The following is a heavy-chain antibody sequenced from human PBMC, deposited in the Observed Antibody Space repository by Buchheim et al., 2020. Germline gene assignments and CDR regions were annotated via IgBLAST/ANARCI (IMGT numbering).Heavy chain of an antibody. CDR2: ISSSSSTI. CDR1: GFTFSSYS. CDR3: AAYYYDSSGTQEFDY. D-gene: IGHD3-22*01. V-gene: IGHV3-48*01. Sequence: EVQLVESGGGLVQPGGSLRLSCAASGFTFSSYSMNWVRQAPGKGLEWVSYISSSSSTIYYADSVKGRFTISRDNAKNSTHLQMNSLRAEDTAVYYCAAYYYDSSGTQEFDYWGQGTL. J-gene: IGHJ4*02.